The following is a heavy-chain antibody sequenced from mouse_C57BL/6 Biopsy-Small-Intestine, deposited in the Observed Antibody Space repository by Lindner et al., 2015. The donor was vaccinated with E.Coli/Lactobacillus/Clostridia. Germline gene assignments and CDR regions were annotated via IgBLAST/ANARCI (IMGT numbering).Heavy chain of an antibody. Sequence: VQLQESGPELVKPGASVKISCKASGYAFSSSWMNWVKQRPGKGLEWIGRIYPGDGDTNYNGKFKGKATLTADKSFSTAYMQLSSLTSEDSAVYFCARNGNYVGYFDYWGQGTTLTVSS. D-gene: IGHD2-1*01. V-gene: IGHV1-82*01. CDR1: GYAFSSSW. J-gene: IGHJ2*01. CDR3: ARNGNYVGYFDY. CDR2: IYPGDGDT.